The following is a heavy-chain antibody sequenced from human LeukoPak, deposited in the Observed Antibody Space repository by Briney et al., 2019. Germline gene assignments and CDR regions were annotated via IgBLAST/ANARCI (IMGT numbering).Heavy chain of an antibody. J-gene: IGHJ4*02. CDR2: ISSSSSTI. D-gene: IGHD4-17*01. CDR1: GFTFSTYG. V-gene: IGHV3-48*02. Sequence: GGSLRLSCAASGFTFSTYGMNWVRQAPRKGLEWVSYISSSSSTIYYADSVKGRFTISRDNAKNSLYLQMNSLRDEDTAVYYCARDNYGDYVGVFDYWGQGTLVTVSS. CDR3: ARDNYGDYVGVFDY.